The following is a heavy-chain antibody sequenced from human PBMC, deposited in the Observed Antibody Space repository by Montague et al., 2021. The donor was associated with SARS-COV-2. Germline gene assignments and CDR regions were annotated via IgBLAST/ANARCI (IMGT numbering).Heavy chain of an antibody. D-gene: IGHD2-15*01. Sequence: SETLSLTCAVYGGSFSGYYWSWIRQPPGKGLEWIGEINHSGSTNXNPSLKSRVTISVDTSKNQFSLKLSSVTAADTAVYYCARRGCSYYYYGMDVWGQGTTVTVSS. J-gene: IGHJ6*02. CDR1: GGSFSGYY. CDR2: INHSGST. CDR3: ARRGCSYYYYGMDV. V-gene: IGHV4-34*01.